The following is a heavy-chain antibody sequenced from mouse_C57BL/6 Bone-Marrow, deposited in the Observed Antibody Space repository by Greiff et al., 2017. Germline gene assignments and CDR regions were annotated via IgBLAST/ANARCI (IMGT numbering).Heavy chain of an antibody. Sequence: VQLQQSGAELAKPGASVKLSCKASGYTFTSYWLHWVKQRPGQGLEWIGYINPSSGYTKYNQKFKDKATLTADKSSSTAYMQLSSLTYEDSAVYYCALVIATVGYFDVWGTGTTVTVSS. CDR1: GYTFTSYW. CDR3: ALVIATVGYFDV. V-gene: IGHV1-7*01. J-gene: IGHJ1*03. CDR2: INPSSGYT. D-gene: IGHD1-1*01.